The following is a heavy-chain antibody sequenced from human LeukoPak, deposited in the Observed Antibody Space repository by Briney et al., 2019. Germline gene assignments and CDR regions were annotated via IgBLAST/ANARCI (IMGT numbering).Heavy chain of an antibody. D-gene: IGHD3-22*01. V-gene: IGHV3-7*01. Sequence: GGSLRLSCAASGFTFSDYYMSWIRQGPGKGLEWVANIKQDGSEKYYVDSVKGRFTISRDNAKNSLYLQMNSLRAEDTAVYCCARFDSSGYSLGYWGQGTLVTVSS. J-gene: IGHJ4*02. CDR2: IKQDGSEK. CDR1: GFTFSDYY. CDR3: ARFDSSGYSLGY.